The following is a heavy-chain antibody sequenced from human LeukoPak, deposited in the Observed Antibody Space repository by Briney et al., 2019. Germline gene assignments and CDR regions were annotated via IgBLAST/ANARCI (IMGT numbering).Heavy chain of an antibody. D-gene: IGHD6-19*01. J-gene: IGHJ4*02. V-gene: IGHV3-74*03. CDR1: GLSFNNCW. CDR2: IDNDGNT. CDR3: VGSIGWPAY. Sequence: GGSLRLSCAASGLSFNNCWMHWVRQAPGKGLEWVSRIDNDGNTKYADSVKGRFTISRDNAKNTLYLQINGLRADDTAVYYCVGSIGWPAYWGQGSLVTVSS.